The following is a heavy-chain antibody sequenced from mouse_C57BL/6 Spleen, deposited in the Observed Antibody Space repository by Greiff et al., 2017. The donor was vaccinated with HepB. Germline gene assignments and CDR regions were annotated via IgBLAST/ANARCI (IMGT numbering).Heavy chain of an antibody. Sequence: VQLQQSGPVLVKPGASVKMSCKASGYTFTDYYINWVKQSHGKSLEWIGVINPYNGGTSYNQKFKGKATLTVDKSSSTAYMELNSLTSEDSAVYYCARSGDYFDYWGQGTTLTVSS. D-gene: IGHD3-2*02. CDR1: GYTFTDYY. CDR3: ARSGDYFDY. CDR2: INPYNGGT. J-gene: IGHJ2*01. V-gene: IGHV1-19*01.